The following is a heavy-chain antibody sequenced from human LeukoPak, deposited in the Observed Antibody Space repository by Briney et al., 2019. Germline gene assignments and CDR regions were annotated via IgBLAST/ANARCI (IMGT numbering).Heavy chain of an antibody. CDR3: ARDPISIFGVNWFDP. V-gene: IGHV3-7*01. D-gene: IGHD3-3*01. CDR1: GFTFSSCW. J-gene: IGHJ5*02. Sequence: GGSLRLSCAASGFTFSSCWMSWVRQAPGKGLEWVANIKQDGSEKYYVDSVKGRFTISRDNAKNSLYLQMNSLRAEDTAVYYCARDPISIFGVNWFDPWGQGTLVTVSS. CDR2: IKQDGSEK.